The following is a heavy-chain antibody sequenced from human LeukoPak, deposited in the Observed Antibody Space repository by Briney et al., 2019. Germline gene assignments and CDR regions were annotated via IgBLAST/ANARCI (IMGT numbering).Heavy chain of an antibody. J-gene: IGHJ4*02. CDR1: GFTFSSYS. V-gene: IGHV4-34*01. Sequence: GSLRLSCAASGFTFSSYSMNWVRQPPRKGLEWIGEVNLQGSTNYNPSLMGRVAISVDTFENHISLQLTSVTAADTAVYYCAREGGPYRPLDYSGQGTLVTVSS. CDR2: VNLQGST. CDR3: AREGGPYRPLDY.